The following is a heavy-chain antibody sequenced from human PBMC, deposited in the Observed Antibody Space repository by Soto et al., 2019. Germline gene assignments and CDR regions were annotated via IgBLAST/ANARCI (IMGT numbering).Heavy chain of an antibody. D-gene: IGHD1-1*01. CDR3: AKDLVQHARGY. CDR2: ISGSGGST. J-gene: IGHJ4*02. Sequence: GGSLRLSCAASGVSFSSYAMNWVRQAPGKGLEWVSSISGSGGSTYYADSVKGRFTISRDNSKNTLYLQMNSLRAEDTAVYYCAKDLVQHARGYWGQGTLVTVSS. CDR1: GVSFSSYA. V-gene: IGHV3-23*01.